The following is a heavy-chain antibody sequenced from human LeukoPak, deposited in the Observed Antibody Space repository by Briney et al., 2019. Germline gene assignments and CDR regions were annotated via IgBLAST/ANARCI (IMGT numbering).Heavy chain of an antibody. CDR3: ARDADILTGYYLDY. V-gene: IGHV4-4*08. CDR2: IYTSGST. CDR1: GGSISSYY. J-gene: IGHJ4*02. Sequence: SETLSLTCTVSGGSISSYYWSWIRQPPGKGLEWIGRIYTSGSTNYNPSLKSRVTISVDTSKNQFSLKLSSVTAADTAVYYCARDADILTGYYLDYWGQGTLVTVSS. D-gene: IGHD3-9*01.